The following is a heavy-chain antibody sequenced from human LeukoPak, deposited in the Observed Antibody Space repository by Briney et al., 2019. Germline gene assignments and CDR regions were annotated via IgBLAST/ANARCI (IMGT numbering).Heavy chain of an antibody. V-gene: IGHV3-15*01. CDR1: GFTFSNAW. CDR3: TTGGLWYSGRVF. Sequence: GGSLRLSCAASGFTFSNAWMSWVRQAPGKGLEWVGRIKTKTDGGTTAFAAPVKGGFTMSRDESKNTLYLQMNSLKTEDTAMYYCTTGGLWYSGRVFWGQGTLVTVS. D-gene: IGHD3-10*01. J-gene: IGHJ4*02. CDR2: IKTKTDGGTT.